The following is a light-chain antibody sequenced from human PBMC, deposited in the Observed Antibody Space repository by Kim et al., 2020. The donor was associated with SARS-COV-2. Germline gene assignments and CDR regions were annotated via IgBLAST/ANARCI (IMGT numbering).Light chain of an antibody. CDR1: QAIRND. CDR2: GAS. J-gene: IGKJ5*01. Sequence: GDRVTITCRASQAIRNDLGWYKHNPGRAPKRLIYGASSLQSGVPSRFSGSGSGTEFTLTISSLQTEDFATYFCLQPNTYPITFGQGTRL. V-gene: IGKV1-17*01. CDR3: LQPNTYPIT.